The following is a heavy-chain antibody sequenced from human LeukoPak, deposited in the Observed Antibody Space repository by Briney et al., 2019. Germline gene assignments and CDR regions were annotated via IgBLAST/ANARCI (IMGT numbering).Heavy chain of an antibody. D-gene: IGHD3-3*01. J-gene: IGHJ5*02. CDR1: GYTFTSYG. V-gene: IGHV1-18*01. CDR3: ASIKLGYYDFWSGYYNPNWFDP. CDR2: ISAYNGNT. Sequence: GASVKVSCKASGYTFTSYGISWVRQAPGQGLKWMGWISAYNGNTDYAQKLQGRVTMTTDTSTSTAYMELRSLRSDDTAVYYCASIKLGYYDFWSGYYNPNWFDPWGQGTLVTVSS.